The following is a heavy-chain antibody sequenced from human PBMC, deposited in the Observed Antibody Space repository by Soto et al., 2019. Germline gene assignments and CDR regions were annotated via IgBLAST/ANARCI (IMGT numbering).Heavy chain of an antibody. D-gene: IGHD5-12*01. CDR3: TLRDY. CDR1: GFTFTNAW. V-gene: IGHV3-15*07. CDR2: IKSKTDGGTI. Sequence: EVQLVESGGALVKPGGSLRLSCVGSGFTFTNAWKTWVRQAPGKGLEWVGRIKSKTDGGTIDYAAPVKDRFIISRDDSKNMVYLEMNSLKTEDTAVYFCTLRDYWGQGTLVTVAS. J-gene: IGHJ4*02.